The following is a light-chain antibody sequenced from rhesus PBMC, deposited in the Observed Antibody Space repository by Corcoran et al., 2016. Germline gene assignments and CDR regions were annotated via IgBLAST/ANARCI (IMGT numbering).Light chain of an antibody. CDR3: CSYTTSNTFI. CDR1: SSDIGGYDY. CDR2: VVS. Sequence: QSAPTQPPSVSGSPGQSVTISCTGTSSDIGGYDYVSWYQQHPGKAPKLMIYVVSNRPSGVSDRFSGSRSGNTASLTISGLQAEDEADYYCCSYTTSNTFIFGAGTRLTVL. J-gene: IGLJ1*01. V-gene: IGLV2S7*01.